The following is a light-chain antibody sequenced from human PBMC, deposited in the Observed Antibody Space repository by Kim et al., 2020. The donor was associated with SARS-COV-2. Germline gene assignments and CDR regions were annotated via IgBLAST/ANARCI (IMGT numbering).Light chain of an antibody. V-gene: IGLV3-21*04. CDR2: YDS. CDR3: QVWDSSSDQV. Sequence: VAPGKTARITCGGNNIGSKRVHWYQQKPGQAPVLVIYYDSDRPSGIPERFSGSNSGNTATLTISRVEAGDEADYYCQVWDSSSDQVFGGGTKLTVL. CDR1: NIGSKR. J-gene: IGLJ2*01.